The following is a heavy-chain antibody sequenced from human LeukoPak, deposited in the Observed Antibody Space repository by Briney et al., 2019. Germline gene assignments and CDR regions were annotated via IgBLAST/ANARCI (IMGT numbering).Heavy chain of an antibody. V-gene: IGHV3-7*01. CDR2: IKQDGSEK. J-gene: IGHJ4*02. CDR1: GFTFSSYW. D-gene: IGHD2-2*01. CDR3: ARVESGCSSTSCYRGAFDY. Sequence: SGGSLRLACAASGFTFSSYWMSWVRQAPGKGLEWVANIKQDGSEKYYVDSVKGRFTISRDKAKNSLYLQMNSLRAEDTAVYYCARVESGCSSTSCYRGAFDYWGQGTLVTVSS.